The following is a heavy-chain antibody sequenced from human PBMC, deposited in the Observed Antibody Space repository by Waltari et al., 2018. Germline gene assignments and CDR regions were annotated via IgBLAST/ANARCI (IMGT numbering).Heavy chain of an antibody. CDR3: ARHGVRYYDFWSGQPPAFDI. J-gene: IGHJ3*02. V-gene: IGHV4-34*01. CDR2: INHSGST. D-gene: IGHD3-3*01. CDR1: GGSFSGYY. Sequence: QVQLQQWGAGLLKPSETLSLTCAVYGGSFSGYYWSWIRQPPGKGLEWIGEINHSGSTNSNPSLTSRVTISVDTSKNQFSLKLSSVTAADTAVYYCARHGVRYYDFWSGQPPAFDIWGQGTMVTVSS.